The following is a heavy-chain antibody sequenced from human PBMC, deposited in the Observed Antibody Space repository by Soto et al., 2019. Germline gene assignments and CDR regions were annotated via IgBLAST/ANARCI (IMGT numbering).Heavy chain of an antibody. CDR2: IRSKANSYAT. D-gene: IGHD6-13*01. CDR1: GFTFSGSA. J-gene: IGHJ4*02. CDR3: TRQLLKAGTILNLFDY. Sequence: GAPLRLSCAASGFTFSGSAMHWVRQASGKGLEWVGRIRSKANSYATAYAASVKGRFTISRDDSKNTAYLQMNSLKTEDTAVYYCTRQLLKAGTILNLFDYWGQGTLVTVSS. V-gene: IGHV3-73*01.